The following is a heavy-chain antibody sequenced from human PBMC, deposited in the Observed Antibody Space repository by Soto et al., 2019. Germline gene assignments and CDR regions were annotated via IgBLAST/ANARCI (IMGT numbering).Heavy chain of an antibody. Sequence: QVQLVQSGAEVKKPGASVKLSCKASGYIFTSYYMHWVRQAPGQGLEWMGIINPSGGSTSYAQKFQGRVTMTRDTSTSTVYMELSSMRSEDTAVYYCARVRCNSDSCSTFDAFDMWGQGTMVTVSS. V-gene: IGHV1-46*01. CDR1: GYIFTSYY. CDR3: ARVRCNSDSCSTFDAFDM. D-gene: IGHD2-2*02. J-gene: IGHJ3*02. CDR2: INPSGGST.